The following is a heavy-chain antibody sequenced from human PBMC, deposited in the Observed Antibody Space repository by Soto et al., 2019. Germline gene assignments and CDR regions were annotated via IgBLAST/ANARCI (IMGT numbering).Heavy chain of an antibody. Sequence: EVQLVETGGGLIQPGGSLRLSCAASGFTVSAKYMSWVRQAPGKGLEWVSVVFSGGDTYYADSVKGRFTISRDNAKNSLYLQMNSLRDEDTAVYYCARDHGYSYGWGGDYYYGMDVWGQGTTVTVSS. CDR2: VFSGGDT. CDR3: ARDHGYSYGWGGDYYYGMDV. D-gene: IGHD5-18*01. J-gene: IGHJ6*02. V-gene: IGHV3-53*02. CDR1: GFTVSAKY.